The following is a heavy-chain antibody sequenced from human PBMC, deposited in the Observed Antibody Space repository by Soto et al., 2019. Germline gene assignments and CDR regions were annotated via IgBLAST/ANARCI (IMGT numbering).Heavy chain of an antibody. V-gene: IGHV1-3*01. J-gene: IGHJ5*02. CDR2: INPGNGDT. CDR1: GYTFSNYG. Sequence: ASVKVSFKASGYTFSNYGIQWVRQAPGQRLEWMGWINPGNGDTKYSQKIQDRVTFTRDTSASTAYMELNSLRSEDTAVYYCARAGRYYDSSVYYSTKIWFDPWGQGTLVTVSS. CDR3: ARAGRYYDSSVYYSTKIWFDP. D-gene: IGHD3-22*01.